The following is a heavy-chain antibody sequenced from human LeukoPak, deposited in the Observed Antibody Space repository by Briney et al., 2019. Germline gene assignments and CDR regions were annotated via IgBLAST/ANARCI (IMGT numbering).Heavy chain of an antibody. D-gene: IGHD3-10*01. CDR2: MNPNSGNT. J-gene: IGHJ6*02. V-gene: IGHV1-8*01. CDR1: GYTFTSYD. Sequence: GASVKVSCKASGYTFTSYDINWVRQATGQGLEWMGWMNPNSGNTGYAQKFQGRVTMTRNTSISTAYMELSSLRSEDTAVYYCARVYGSGSRYYYYYYGMDVWGQGTTVTVSS. CDR3: ARVYGSGSRYYYYYYGMDV.